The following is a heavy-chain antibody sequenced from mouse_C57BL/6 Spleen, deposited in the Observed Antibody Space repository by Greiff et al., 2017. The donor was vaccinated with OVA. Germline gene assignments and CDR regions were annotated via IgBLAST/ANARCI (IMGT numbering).Heavy chain of an antibody. V-gene: IGHV1-82*01. J-gene: IGHJ1*03. Sequence: QVQLQQSGPELVKPGASVKISCKASGYAFSSSWMNWVKQRPGKGLEWIGRIYPGDGDTNYNGKFKGKATLTADKSSSTAYMQLSSLTSEDSAVYLCARNYYGSSYGYFDVWGTGTTVTVSS. CDR1: GYAFSSSW. CDR3: ARNYYGSSYGYFDV. CDR2: IYPGDGDT. D-gene: IGHD1-1*01.